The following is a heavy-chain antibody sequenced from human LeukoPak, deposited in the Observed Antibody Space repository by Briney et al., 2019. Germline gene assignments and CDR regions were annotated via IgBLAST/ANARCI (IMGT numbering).Heavy chain of an antibody. Sequence: PSETLSLTCTVSGGSISSYYWSWIRQPPGKGLEWIGYIHYTGTTNYNPSLKSRVTISVDTSKNQFSLHLNSVIPEDTAVYYCTRGGVGGTPAFDIWGQGTMVTVS. J-gene: IGHJ3*02. V-gene: IGHV4-59*08. CDR2: IHYTGTT. CDR1: GGSISSYY. CDR3: TRGGVGGTPAFDI. D-gene: IGHD1-26*01.